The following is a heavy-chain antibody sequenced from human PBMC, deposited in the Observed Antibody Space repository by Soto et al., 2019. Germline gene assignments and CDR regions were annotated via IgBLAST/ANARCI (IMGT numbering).Heavy chain of an antibody. V-gene: IGHV3-53*01. Sequence: PGGSLRLSCAASAFTVRSNYMSWVRQAPGKGLEWVSAISSDGGTYYTDSVKGRFTISRDNFKNTLYLQMNSLTAEDTAVYYCARDVIAVASSADYWGQGPLVTVSP. J-gene: IGHJ4*02. D-gene: IGHD6-19*01. CDR3: ARDVIAVASSADY. CDR1: AFTVRSNY. CDR2: ISSDGGT.